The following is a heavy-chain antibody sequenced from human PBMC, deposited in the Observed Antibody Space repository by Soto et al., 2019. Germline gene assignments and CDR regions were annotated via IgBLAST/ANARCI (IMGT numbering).Heavy chain of an antibody. CDR1: GYAFTTYG. J-gene: IGHJ4*02. Sequence: QVHLVQSGAEVKKPGASVKVSCTGSGYAFTTYGITWVRQAPGQGLEWMGWISAHNGNTNYAQKLQGRVTVTRDTSTSTAYMDLRSLRSDDTAVFYCARGRYGDYWGQGALVTVSS. CDR3: ARGRYGDY. D-gene: IGHD1-1*01. V-gene: IGHV1-18*01. CDR2: ISAHNGNT.